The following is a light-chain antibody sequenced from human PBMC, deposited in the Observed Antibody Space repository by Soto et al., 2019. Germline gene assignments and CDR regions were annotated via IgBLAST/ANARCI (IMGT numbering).Light chain of an antibody. J-gene: IGKJ1*01. Sequence: IQITQCPFTLSGSVGDRVTITCRASQAISSWLAWYQQKPGKALKLLIYQASTLKSGVPSRFSGSGSGTEFTLNISSLQPDDFATYYCKHYNSYSEAFGQGTKV. CDR2: QAS. CDR3: KHYNSYSEA. CDR1: QAISSW. V-gene: IGKV1-5*03.